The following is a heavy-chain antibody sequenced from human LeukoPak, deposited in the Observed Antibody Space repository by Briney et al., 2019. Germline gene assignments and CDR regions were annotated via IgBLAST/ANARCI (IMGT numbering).Heavy chain of an antibody. J-gene: IGHJ4*02. D-gene: IGHD3-3*01. V-gene: IGHV4-59*01. CDR3: ANYTFSEFLNTFHF. CDR1: GGSISSYY. CDR2: VYYSGST. Sequence: ETLSLTCTVSGGSISSYYWSWIRQPXGKGLEWIGYVYYSGSTNYNPSLKSRANISVDTSKKQFSLRCNSVTAADTAVYYCANYTFSEFLNTFHFCGQETPCTVSS.